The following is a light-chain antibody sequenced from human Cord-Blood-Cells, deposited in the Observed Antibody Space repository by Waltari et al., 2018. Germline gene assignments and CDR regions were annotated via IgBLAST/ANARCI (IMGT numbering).Light chain of an antibody. CDR2: GAS. V-gene: IGKV3-15*01. CDR3: QQYNNWPRT. J-gene: IGKJ1*01. CDR1: QSVSSN. Sequence: EIVMTQSPATLSVSPGERATLSCRASQSVSSNLAWYQQKPGRAPRLLIYGASPRATGIPARFSGSGSGTEFTLTIGSLQSEDFAVYDCQQYNNWPRTFGQGTKVEIK.